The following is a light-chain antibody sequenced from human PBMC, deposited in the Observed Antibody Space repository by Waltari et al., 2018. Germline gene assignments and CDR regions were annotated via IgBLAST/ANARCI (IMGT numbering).Light chain of an antibody. Sequence: QSALTQPRSVSGSPGQSVSITCTGTSREVGGYNYVSWYRQHPGKAPTMIIFDVNKRPSGVPDRFSGSKSGNTASLTISGLQAEDEADYYCCSYAGTSSLTFGGGTQLTVL. CDR2: DVN. V-gene: IGLV2-11*01. CDR1: SREVGGYNY. J-gene: IGLJ2*01. CDR3: CSYAGTSSLT.